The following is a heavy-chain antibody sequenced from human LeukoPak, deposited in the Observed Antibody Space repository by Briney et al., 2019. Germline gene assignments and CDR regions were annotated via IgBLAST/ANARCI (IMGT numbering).Heavy chain of an antibody. D-gene: IGHD3-9*01. J-gene: IGHJ4*02. Sequence: GGSLRLSCAASGFTFSSYWMSWVRQAPGEGLEWVSSITASSTAIYSADSVKGRFTISRDNAKNFLYLQMNSLRAEDTAVYYCARTYYDILTGYNPYFDYWGQGILVTVSS. V-gene: IGHV3-21*01. CDR2: ITASSTAI. CDR3: ARTYYDILTGYNPYFDY. CDR1: GFTFSSYW.